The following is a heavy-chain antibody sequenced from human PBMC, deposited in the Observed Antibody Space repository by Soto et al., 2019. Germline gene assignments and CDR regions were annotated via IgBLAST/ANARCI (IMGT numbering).Heavy chain of an antibody. CDR3: ARGRTTVNTTAFDI. Sequence: PGESPKISCKGSGYSFTTYWIGWVRQMPGKGLEWMGIIYPGDSDTRYSPSFQGQVTISADKSISTAYLQWISLKASDTAMYYCARGRTTVNTTAFDIWGQGTMVTVSS. D-gene: IGHD4-17*01. V-gene: IGHV5-51*01. CDR1: GYSFTTYW. J-gene: IGHJ3*02. CDR2: IYPGDSDT.